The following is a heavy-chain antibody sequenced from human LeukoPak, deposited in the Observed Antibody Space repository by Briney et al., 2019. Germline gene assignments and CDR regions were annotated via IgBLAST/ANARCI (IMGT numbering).Heavy chain of an antibody. CDR1: GGSFSGYY. CDR2: INHSGST. V-gene: IGHV4-34*01. D-gene: IGHD3-10*01. Sequence: SETLSLTCAVYGGSFSGYYWSWIRQPPGKGLEWIGEINHSGSTNYNPSLKSRVTISVDTSKHQFSLKLSSVTAADTAVYYCARGLWFGSNWFDPWGQGTLVTVSS. J-gene: IGHJ5*02. CDR3: ARGLWFGSNWFDP.